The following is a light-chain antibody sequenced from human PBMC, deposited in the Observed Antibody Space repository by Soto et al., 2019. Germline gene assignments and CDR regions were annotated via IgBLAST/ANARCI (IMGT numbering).Light chain of an antibody. CDR1: SSDVGGYNY. V-gene: IGLV2-14*03. Sequence: QSALTQPASMSGSPGQSITISCTGTSSDVGGYNYVSWYRQHPGKAPKLMIYDVNNRPSGVSNRFSGSKSGNTAPLTISGLQAEDEADYYCSSHSSSSTLVVFGGGTQLTVL. J-gene: IGLJ2*01. CDR2: DVN. CDR3: SSHSSSSTLVV.